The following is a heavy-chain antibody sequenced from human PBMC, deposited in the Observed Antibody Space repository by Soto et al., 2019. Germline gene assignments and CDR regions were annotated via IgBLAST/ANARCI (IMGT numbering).Heavy chain of an antibody. CDR1: EFTLSTYW. Sequence: EVQLVESGGELVQPGGSLRLSCVGAEFTLSTYWMHWVRQAPGRGLVWVSRINEDGTRTVYADSVKGRFTISRDDATNTLYLQLNSLRAEDTAVYYCAREDSNLDAFDVWGQGTMVTVSS. D-gene: IGHD4-4*01. V-gene: IGHV3-74*01. CDR2: INEDGTRT. CDR3: AREDSNLDAFDV. J-gene: IGHJ3*01.